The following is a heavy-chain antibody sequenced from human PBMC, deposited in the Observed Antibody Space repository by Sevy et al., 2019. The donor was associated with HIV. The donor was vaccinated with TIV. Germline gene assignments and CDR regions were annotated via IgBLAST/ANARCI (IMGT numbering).Heavy chain of an antibody. CDR1: GFTFSSYD. V-gene: IGHV3-13*01. D-gene: IGHD4-17*01. CDR3: AREVGSGDYHFDY. J-gene: IGHJ4*02. CDR2: IGTAGDT. Sequence: GGSLRLSCAASGFTFSSYDMHWVRQATGKGLELVSAIGTAGDTYYPGSVKGRFTISRENAKNSLYLQMNSLRAGDTAVYYCAREVGSGDYHFDYWGQGTLVTVSS.